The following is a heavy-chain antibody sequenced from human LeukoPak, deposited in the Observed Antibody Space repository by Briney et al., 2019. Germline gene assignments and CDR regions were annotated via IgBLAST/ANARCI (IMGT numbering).Heavy chain of an antibody. CDR3: ARGLRGYYDSSGTIWFDP. D-gene: IGHD3-22*01. CDR2: MNPNSGNT. V-gene: IGHV1-8*01. Sequence: ASVKVSCKASGYTFTSYDINRVRQATGQGLEWMGWMNPNSGNTVYAQKFQGRVTMTRNTPISTAYMQLRRLRSEDTAVYYCARGLRGYYDSSGTIWFDPWGQGTLVTVSS. CDR1: GYTFTSYD. J-gene: IGHJ5*02.